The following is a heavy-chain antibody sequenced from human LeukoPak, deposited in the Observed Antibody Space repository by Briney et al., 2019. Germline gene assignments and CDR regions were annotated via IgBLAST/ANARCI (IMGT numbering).Heavy chain of an antibody. CDR1: GFTFSSRDW. J-gene: IGHJ4*02. V-gene: IGHV3-7*03. D-gene: IGHD5-18*01. CDR2: IKQDGSEK. Sequence: GGSLRLSCVASGFTFSSRDWMTWVRQAPRKGLEWVANIKQDGSEKNYVDSVKGRFTISRDNAKNSVDLQMNSLRAEDTAVYFCATDGISEETATDYWGQGTLVTVSS. CDR3: ATDGISEETATDY.